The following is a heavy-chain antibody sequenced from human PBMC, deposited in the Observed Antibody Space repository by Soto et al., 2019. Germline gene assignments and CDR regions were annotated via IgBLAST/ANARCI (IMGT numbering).Heavy chain of an antibody. CDR2: ISWNSDTI. CDR3: ARVEGGALDH. CDR1: GFTFRYYS. Sequence: SGGSLRLSCAASGFTFRYYSMHWVRQAPGKGLEWISYISWNSDTIFYADSVKGRFTVSRDDATNSLHLQINSLRDEDTAVYYCARVEGGALDHWGQGTLVTVSS. J-gene: IGHJ4*02. V-gene: IGHV3-48*02. D-gene: IGHD1-1*01.